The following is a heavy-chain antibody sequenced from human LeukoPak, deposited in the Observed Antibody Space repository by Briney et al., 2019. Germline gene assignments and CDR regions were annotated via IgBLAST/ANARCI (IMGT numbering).Heavy chain of an antibody. CDR1: GFTFSSYW. J-gene: IGHJ5*02. D-gene: IGHD2-15*01. CDR2: INHNGNVN. CDR3: ATRGGP. Sequence: GGSLRLSCAASGFTFSSYWMNWARQAPGKGLEWVASINHNGNVNYYVDSVKGRFTISRDNAKNSLYLQMNSLRAEDTAVYYCATRGGPWGQGTLVTVSS. V-gene: IGHV3-7*01.